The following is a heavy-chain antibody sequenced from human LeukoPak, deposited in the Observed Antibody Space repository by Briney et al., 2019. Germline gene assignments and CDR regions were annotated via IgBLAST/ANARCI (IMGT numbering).Heavy chain of an antibody. V-gene: IGHV3-30-3*01. Sequence: PGGSLRLSCAASGFTFSSYAMHWVRQAPGKGLEWVAAISYDGSNKYYADSVKGRFTISRDNSKNTLYLQMNSLRAEDTAVYYCATGRDGYNLDYWGQGTLVTVSS. CDR3: ATGRDGYNLDY. D-gene: IGHD5-24*01. J-gene: IGHJ4*02. CDR2: ISYDGSNK. CDR1: GFTFSSYA.